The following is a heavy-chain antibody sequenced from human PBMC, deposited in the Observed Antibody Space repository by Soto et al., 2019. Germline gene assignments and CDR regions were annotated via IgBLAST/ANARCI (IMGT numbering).Heavy chain of an antibody. V-gene: IGHV3-74*01. J-gene: IGHJ5*02. CDR3: ADPFVAEMVS. D-gene: IGHD2-8*01. CDR1: GFTFSNYW. Sequence: EVQLVESGGGLVQPGGSLRLSCTASGFTFSNYWMHWVRQAPGKGLVWVSHINSDGSRTTYADSVKGRFTISRDNAKNKVFLQMNSLRVEDTAVYYCADPFVAEMVSWGQGTLVTVSS. CDR2: INSDGSRT.